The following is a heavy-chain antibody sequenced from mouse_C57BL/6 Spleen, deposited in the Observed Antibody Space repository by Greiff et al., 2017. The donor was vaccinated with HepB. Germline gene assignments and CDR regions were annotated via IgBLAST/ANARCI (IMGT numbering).Heavy chain of an antibody. V-gene: IGHV1-82*01. J-gene: IGHJ2*01. CDR2: IYPGDGDT. CDR1: GYAFSSSW. D-gene: IGHD1-1*01. CDR3: ARYYYGSSYNDYFDY. Sequence: QVHVKQSGPELVKPGASVKISCKASGYAFSSSWMNWVKQRPGKGLEWIGRIYPGDGDTNYNGKFKGKATLTADKSSSTAYMQLSSLTSEDSAVYFCARYYYGSSYNDYFDYWGQGTTLTVSS.